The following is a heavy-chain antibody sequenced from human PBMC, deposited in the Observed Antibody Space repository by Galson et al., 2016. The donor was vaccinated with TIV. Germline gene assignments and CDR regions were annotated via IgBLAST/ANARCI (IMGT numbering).Heavy chain of an antibody. CDR1: GFTFSSHA. D-gene: IGHD3-22*01. CDR3: AKVPSSGFSYYYGLDV. Sequence: SLRLSCAASGFTFSSHAMTWVRQPPGTGLEWVSAISAGGGSTYYADSVQGRFTISRDNSKNTQYLQMNSLRAEDTAIYYCAKVPSSGFSYYYGLDVWGQGTTVTVSS. J-gene: IGHJ6*02. V-gene: IGHV3-23*01. CDR2: ISAGGGST.